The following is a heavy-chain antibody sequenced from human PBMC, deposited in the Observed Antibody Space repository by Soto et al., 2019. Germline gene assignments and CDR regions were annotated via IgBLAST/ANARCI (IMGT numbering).Heavy chain of an antibody. CDR2: MNPNSGNP. V-gene: IGHV1-8*01. CDR3: AIEKSTGNDNDY. CDR1: GYTFTSYD. D-gene: IGHD3-9*01. Sequence: QVQLVQSGAEVKKPGASVKVSCKASGYTFTSYDINWVRQATGQGLEWMGWMNPNSGNPGYAQKFLGKVSMTRNTSISTAQMEPSRLRSEETAVYYCAIEKSTGNDNDYWCQGTLVTVS. J-gene: IGHJ4*02.